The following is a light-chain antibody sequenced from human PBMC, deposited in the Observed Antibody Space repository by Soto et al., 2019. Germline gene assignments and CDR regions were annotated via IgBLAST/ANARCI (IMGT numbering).Light chain of an antibody. CDR3: QQYNNYWT. CDR2: DAS. V-gene: IGKV1-5*01. CDR1: QSISSW. J-gene: IGKJ1*01. Sequence: DIQMTQPPSTLSASLADRVTITCRASQSISSWLAWYQQKPGKAPKLLIYDASSLESGVPSRFSGSGSATEFTLTISSLQPDDFATYYCQQYNNYWTFGQGTKVDIK.